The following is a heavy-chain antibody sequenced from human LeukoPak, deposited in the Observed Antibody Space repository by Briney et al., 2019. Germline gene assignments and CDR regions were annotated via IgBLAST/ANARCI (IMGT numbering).Heavy chain of an antibody. CDR3: ARDCSGGSCLDY. D-gene: IGHD2-15*01. Sequence: SVKVSCKASGGTFISYAISWVRQAPGQGLEWMGGIIPIFGTANYAQKFQGRVTITADESTSTAYMELSSLRSEDTAVYYCARDCSGGSCLDYWAREPWSPSPQ. CDR1: GGTFISYA. V-gene: IGHV1-69*13. CDR2: IIPIFGTA. J-gene: IGHJ4*02.